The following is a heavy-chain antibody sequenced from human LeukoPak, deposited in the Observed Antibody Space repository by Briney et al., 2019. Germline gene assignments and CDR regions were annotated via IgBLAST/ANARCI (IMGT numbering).Heavy chain of an antibody. D-gene: IGHD7-27*01. CDR1: GFSFSSYS. CDR3: ARADWGSVDY. Sequence: GGSLRLSCEGSGFSFSSYSMNWVRQAPGKGLEWVANINQDGSDKYYVDSVKGRFTISRDNARNSLYLQMNSLRAEDTAVYYCARADWGSVDYWGQGTLVTVSS. V-gene: IGHV3-7*04. J-gene: IGHJ4*02. CDR2: INQDGSDK.